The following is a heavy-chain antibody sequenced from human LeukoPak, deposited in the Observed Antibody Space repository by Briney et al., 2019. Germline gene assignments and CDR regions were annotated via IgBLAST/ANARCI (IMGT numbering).Heavy chain of an antibody. J-gene: IGHJ4*02. CDR2: IREDGTYT. D-gene: IGHD3-9*01. CDR3: ARDFDMGITPGDDFDF. Sequence: GGSLRLSCAASGFSFSKYWMHWVRQTPGEGLVWVARIREDGTYTSYADFVRGRFTISRDNARNTEFLQMNSLRAEDTAVYYCARDFDMGITPGDDFDFWGQGTLVTVSS. V-gene: IGHV3-74*01. CDR1: GFSFSKYW.